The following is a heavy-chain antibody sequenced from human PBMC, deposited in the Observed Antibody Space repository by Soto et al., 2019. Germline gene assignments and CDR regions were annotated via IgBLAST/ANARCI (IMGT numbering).Heavy chain of an antibody. D-gene: IGHD2-2*02. Sequence: SETLSLTCTVSGGSISSGDNYWSWLRQPPGKGLEWIGYIYYSGSTYYNPSLKSRITISIDTSRNQFSLKLSSVTAADTAVYYCVRYCSDTSCYTDYVMDVWGQGTTVTVSS. CDR2: IYYSGST. CDR1: GGSISSGDNY. J-gene: IGHJ6*02. CDR3: VRYCSDTSCYTDYVMDV. V-gene: IGHV4-30-4*01.